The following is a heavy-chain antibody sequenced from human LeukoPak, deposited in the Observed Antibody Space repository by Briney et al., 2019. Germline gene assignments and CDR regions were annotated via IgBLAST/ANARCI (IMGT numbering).Heavy chain of an antibody. Sequence: PSETLSLTCTVSGGSISSYYWSWIRQPAGKGLEWIGRIYTRGSTNYNPSLESRVTMSVDTSKNQFSLKLSSVTAADTAVYYCAGEGHYYDSSGYYYGGEDYWGQGTLVTVSS. CDR2: IYTRGST. D-gene: IGHD3-22*01. CDR3: AGEGHYYDSSGYYYGGEDY. J-gene: IGHJ4*02. V-gene: IGHV4-4*07. CDR1: GGSISSYY.